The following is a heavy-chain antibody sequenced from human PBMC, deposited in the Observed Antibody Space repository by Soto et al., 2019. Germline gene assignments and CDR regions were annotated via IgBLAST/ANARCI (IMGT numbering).Heavy chain of an antibody. J-gene: IGHJ3*02. D-gene: IGHD2-15*01. CDR1: GFTVSSNY. CDR2: IYSGGST. V-gene: IGHV3-66*01. Sequence: EVQLVESGGGLVQPGGSLRLSCAASGFTVSSNYMSWVRQAPGKGLEWVSVIYSGGSTYYADSVKGGLTITRDNTKNKLYLQMNSQRAEDTAVYYCASDGNCSGGSWYTPRVHDAFDIWGQGTMVTVSS. CDR3: ASDGNCSGGSWYTPRVHDAFDI.